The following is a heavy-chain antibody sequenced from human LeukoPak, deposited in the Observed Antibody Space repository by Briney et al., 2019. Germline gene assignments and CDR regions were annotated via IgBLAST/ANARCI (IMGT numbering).Heavy chain of an antibody. CDR3: AKIGRQEFDH. V-gene: IGHV3-48*03. CDR1: GFTFSSYA. CDR2: ISGSGGTI. J-gene: IGHJ5*02. D-gene: IGHD2/OR15-2a*01. Sequence: GGSLRLSCAASGFTFSSYAMSWVRQAPGKGLEWVSYISGSGGTINYADSVKGRFTISRDNAKNSLYLQMNSLIAEDTAVYYCAKIGRQEFDHWGQGTLVTVSS.